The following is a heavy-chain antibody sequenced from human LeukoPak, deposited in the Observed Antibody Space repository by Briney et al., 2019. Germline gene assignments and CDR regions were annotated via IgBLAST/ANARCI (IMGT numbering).Heavy chain of an antibody. D-gene: IGHD1-1*01. CDR1: GGSFSDYD. CDR2: INHSGST. Sequence: SETLSLTCTVSGGSFSDYDWSWIRQPPGKGLEWIGEINHSGSTNDNPSLKSRVTMSVDTSKNQFSLNLRSVTAADTAVYYCARYVPVKTGTTRASFDSWGQGTLVTVSS. V-gene: IGHV4-34*01. J-gene: IGHJ4*02. CDR3: ARYVPVKTGTTRASFDS.